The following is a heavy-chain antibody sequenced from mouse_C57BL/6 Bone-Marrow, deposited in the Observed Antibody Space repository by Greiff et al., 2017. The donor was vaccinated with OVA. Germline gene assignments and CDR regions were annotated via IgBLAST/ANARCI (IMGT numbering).Heavy chain of an antibody. CDR2: IYPVSGET. V-gene: IGHV1-11*01. J-gene: IGHJ2*01. CDR3: ARLTGNYFDY. CDR1: GYTFTDHI. D-gene: IGHD4-1*01. Sequence: QVQLKESGAELASPGASVTLSCKASGYTFTDHIMNWVKKRPGQGLEWIGRIYPVSGETNYNQKFKGKATLTVDKSSSTAYMLLSSLTSEDSAVYFCARLTGNYFDYWGQGTTLTVSS.